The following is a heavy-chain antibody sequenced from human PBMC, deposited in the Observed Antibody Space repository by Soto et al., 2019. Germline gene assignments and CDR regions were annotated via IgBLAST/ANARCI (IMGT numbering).Heavy chain of an antibody. V-gene: IGHV4-30-2*01. J-gene: IGHJ4*02. CDR1: GGSISSGGYS. CDR3: ARARYYASGRRTSYYFDY. Sequence: QLQLQESGSGLVKPSQTLSLTCAVSGGSISSGGYSWSWIRQPPGKGLEWIGYIYHSGSTYYTPSLKSRVTISVDRSKHQFSLKLSSVTAADTAVYYCARARYYASGRRTSYYFDYWGQGTLVTVSS. CDR2: IYHSGST. D-gene: IGHD3-10*01.